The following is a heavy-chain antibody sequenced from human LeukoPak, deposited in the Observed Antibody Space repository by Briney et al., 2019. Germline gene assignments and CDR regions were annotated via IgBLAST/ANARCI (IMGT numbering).Heavy chain of an antibody. Sequence: TGGSLRLSCAASGFTFSSYAMSWVRQAPGKGLEWVSGISGSGGSTYYADSVKGRFTISRDNSKNTLYLQMNSLRAEDTAVYYCAPRIQLWNYWGQGTLVTVSS. V-gene: IGHV3-23*01. CDR2: ISGSGGST. CDR1: GFTFSSYA. J-gene: IGHJ4*02. CDR3: APRIQLWNY. D-gene: IGHD5-18*01.